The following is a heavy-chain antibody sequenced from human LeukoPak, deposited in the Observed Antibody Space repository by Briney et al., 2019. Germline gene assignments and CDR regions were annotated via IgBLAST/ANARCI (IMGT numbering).Heavy chain of an antibody. CDR3: ARAPNHYYDSSGYYYGGDY. CDR2: INHSGST. V-gene: IGHV4-34*01. J-gene: IGHJ4*02. CDR1: GGSFSSYY. Sequence: PSETLSLTCAVYGGSFSSYYWSWIRQPPGKGLEWIGEINHSGSTNYNPSLKSRVTISVDTSKNQFSLKLSSVTAADTAVYYCARAPNHYYDSSGYYYGGDYWGQGTLVTVSS. D-gene: IGHD3-22*01.